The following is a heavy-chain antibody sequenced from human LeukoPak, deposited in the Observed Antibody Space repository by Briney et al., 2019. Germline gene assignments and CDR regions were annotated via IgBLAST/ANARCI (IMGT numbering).Heavy chain of an antibody. J-gene: IGHJ4*02. D-gene: IGHD6-25*01. CDR2: MNPNSGNT. Sequence: ASVKVSCKASGYTFTSYDINWVRQATGQGLEWMGWMNPNSGNTGYAQKFQGRVTMTRNTSISTAYMELSSLRSEDTAVYYCASLPSQVSGFVGGTQRDYWGQGTLVTVSS. CDR3: ASLPSQVSGFVGGTQRDY. V-gene: IGHV1-8*01. CDR1: GYTFTSYD.